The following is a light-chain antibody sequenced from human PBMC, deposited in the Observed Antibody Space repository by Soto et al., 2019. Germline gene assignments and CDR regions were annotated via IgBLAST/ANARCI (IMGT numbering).Light chain of an antibody. J-gene: IGKJ5*01. V-gene: IGKV3D-15*01. Sequence: EIVMTQSPATLSVSPGERATLSCRASQSVSSNLAWYQQNPGQTPRLLIYGASSRATGTPDRISGGGSGTHFTLTISRLEPEDFAVYYCQHYVTSSITFGQGTRLEIK. CDR1: QSVSSN. CDR2: GAS. CDR3: QHYVTSSIT.